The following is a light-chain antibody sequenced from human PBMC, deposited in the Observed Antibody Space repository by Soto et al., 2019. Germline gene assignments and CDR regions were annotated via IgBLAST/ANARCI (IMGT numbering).Light chain of an antibody. Sequence: IVMTHAPATLSVSPGEIATLSFRASQSVSSNLAWHQQKPGQAPRILMYDASTRATGISARFSGSGSGTDFTLTISSLQAEDVAVYYCQQYYATPQTFGQGTKVDIK. V-gene: IGKV3-15*01. J-gene: IGKJ1*01. CDR2: DAS. CDR1: QSVSSN. CDR3: QQYYATPQT.